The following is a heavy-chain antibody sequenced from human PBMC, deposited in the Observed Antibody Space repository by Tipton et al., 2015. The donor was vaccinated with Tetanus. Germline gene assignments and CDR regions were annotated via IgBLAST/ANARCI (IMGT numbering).Heavy chain of an antibody. CDR3: GKQNGGRWVVDH. CDR1: GFAFSDYY. D-gene: IGHD4-23*01. J-gene: IGHJ4*02. V-gene: IGHV3-11*01. Sequence: GSLRLSCEASGFAFSDYYMAWIRQAPGKGLEWVSYLSSTGTTIYHADSVKGRFTISRDNAKNSLYLQMNSLSADDTAVYYCGKQNGGRWVVDHWGQGTLVTVSS. CDR2: LSSTGTTI.